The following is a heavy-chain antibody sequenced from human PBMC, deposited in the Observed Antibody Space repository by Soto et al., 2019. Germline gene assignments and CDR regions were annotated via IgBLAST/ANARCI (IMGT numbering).Heavy chain of an antibody. J-gene: IGHJ6*02. CDR1: GFNFNNYN. V-gene: IGHV3-30*03. CDR2: VSYEGNNK. Sequence: QVQLVESGGGVVQPGRSLRLSCAASGFNFNNYNLHWVRQAPGKGLEWVAVVSYEGNNKYYGDSVKGRFTISKDESKTTVYLQMTNLRSEDTANYYCASAGSTTCQPYSCHYYGMDVWGLGTTVTVSS. D-gene: IGHD2-2*01. CDR3: ASAGSTTCQPYSCHYYGMDV.